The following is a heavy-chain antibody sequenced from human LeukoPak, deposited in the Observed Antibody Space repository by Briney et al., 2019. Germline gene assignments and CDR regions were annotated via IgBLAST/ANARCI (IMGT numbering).Heavy chain of an antibody. Sequence: SETLSLTCTVSGGSISSYYWSWIRQPPGKGLEWIGYIYYSGSTNYNPSLKSRVTISVDTSKNQFSLKLSSVTAADTAVYYCARGSLPEYYYDSSGYYLNWGQGTPVTVSS. J-gene: IGHJ4*02. CDR1: GGSISSYY. D-gene: IGHD3-22*01. V-gene: IGHV4-59*01. CDR3: ARGSLPEYYYDSSGYYLN. CDR2: IYYSGST.